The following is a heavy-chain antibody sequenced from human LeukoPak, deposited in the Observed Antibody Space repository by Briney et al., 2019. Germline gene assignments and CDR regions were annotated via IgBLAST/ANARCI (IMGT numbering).Heavy chain of an antibody. CDR3: ARDYYDSSSYRFDY. CDR2: ISYDGSNK. CDR1: GFTFSSYA. V-gene: IGHV3-30-3*01. Sequence: GGSLRLSCAASGFTFSSYAMSWVRQAPGKGLEWVAVISYDGSNKYYADSVKGRFTISRDNSKNTLYLQMNSLRAEDTAVYYCARDYYDSSSYRFDYWGQGTLVTVSS. J-gene: IGHJ4*02. D-gene: IGHD3-22*01.